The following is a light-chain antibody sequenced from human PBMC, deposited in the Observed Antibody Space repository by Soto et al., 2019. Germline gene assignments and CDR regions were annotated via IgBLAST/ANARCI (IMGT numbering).Light chain of an antibody. J-gene: IGKJ3*01. Sequence: EIVLTQSPGTLSLSPGERATLSCRASQSVSSTYLAWYQQIPGQSPRLLIYGASSRATGIPDRFSGSGSGTDLTLTISRLEPEDFAVYYCQQYGSSPLFTFGPGTKVDI. CDR1: QSVSSTY. V-gene: IGKV3-20*01. CDR2: GAS. CDR3: QQYGSSPLFT.